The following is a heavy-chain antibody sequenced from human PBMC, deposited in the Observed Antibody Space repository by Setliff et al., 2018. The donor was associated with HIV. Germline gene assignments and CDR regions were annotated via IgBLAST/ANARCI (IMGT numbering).Heavy chain of an antibody. J-gene: IGHJ4*02. D-gene: IGHD1-26*01. Sequence: ASVKVSCKISGYTLTELSIHWVRQAPGKGLEWMANFDPEDGETFYAQKFQGGLTMTEDTSTDTAYMELSSLRSDDTAVYYCARGRGSYSFGYWGQGTLVTVSS. V-gene: IGHV1-24*01. CDR1: GYTLTELS. CDR3: ARGRGSYSFGY. CDR2: FDPEDGET.